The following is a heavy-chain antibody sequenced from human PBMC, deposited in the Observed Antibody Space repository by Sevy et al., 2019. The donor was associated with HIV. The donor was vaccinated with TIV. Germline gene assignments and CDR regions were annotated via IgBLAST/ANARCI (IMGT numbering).Heavy chain of an antibody. CDR1: GFTVSTNY. Sequence: GGSLRLSCAASGFTVSTNYMSWVRQAPGKGLEWVSVIYSGGTTYYADSVKGRFTISRDKSKNTLYLQMNSLRAEDTAVYYCARDVRYYYYGMDVWGQGTTVTVSS. CDR3: ARDVRYYYYGMDV. J-gene: IGHJ6*02. CDR2: IYSGGTT. V-gene: IGHV3-53*01.